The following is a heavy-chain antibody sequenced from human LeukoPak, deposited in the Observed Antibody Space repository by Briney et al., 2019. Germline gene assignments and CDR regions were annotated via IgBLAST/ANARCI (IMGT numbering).Heavy chain of an antibody. J-gene: IGHJ4*02. Sequence: PGGSLRLSCAASGFTFSSYAMSWVRQAPGTVLEWVSAISGSGGSTYYADSVKGRFTISRDNSKNTLYLQMNSLRAEDTAVYYCAKYAPPTTVVTRYFDYWGQGTLVTVSS. CDR2: ISGSGGST. D-gene: IGHD4-23*01. CDR1: GFTFSSYA. V-gene: IGHV3-23*01. CDR3: AKYAPPTTVVTRYFDY.